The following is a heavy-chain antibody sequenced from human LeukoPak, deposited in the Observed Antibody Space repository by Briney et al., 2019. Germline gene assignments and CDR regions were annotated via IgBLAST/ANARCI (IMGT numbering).Heavy chain of an antibody. J-gene: IGHJ5*02. D-gene: IGHD6-19*01. Sequence: PLETLSLTCAVYGGSFSGYYWSWIRQPPGKGLEWIGEINHSGGTNYNPSLKSRVTISVDTSKNQISLKLSSVTAADTAVYYCARGTFAGYSSGGWFDPWGQGTLVTVSS. CDR1: GGSFSGYY. CDR2: INHSGGT. V-gene: IGHV4-34*01. CDR3: ARGTFAGYSSGGWFDP.